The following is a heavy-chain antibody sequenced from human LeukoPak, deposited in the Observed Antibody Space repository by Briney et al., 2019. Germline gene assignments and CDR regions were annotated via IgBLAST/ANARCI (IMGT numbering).Heavy chain of an antibody. CDR3: TRPAWFGELRHYMDV. Sequence: GGSLRLSCAASGFTFSCSAMHWVRQASGKGLEWVGRIRSKANSYATAYAASVKGRFTISRDDSKNTAYLQMNSLKTEDTAVYYCTRPAWFGELRHYMDVWGKGTTVTVSS. D-gene: IGHD3-10*01. CDR2: IRSKANSYAT. J-gene: IGHJ6*03. CDR1: GFTFSCSA. V-gene: IGHV3-73*01.